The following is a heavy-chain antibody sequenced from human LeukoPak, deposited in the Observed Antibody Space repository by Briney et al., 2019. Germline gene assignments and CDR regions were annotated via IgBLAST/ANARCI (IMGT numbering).Heavy chain of an antibody. Sequence: GGSLRLSCAASGFTFSSYAMSWVRQAPGKGLEWVSAISGSGGSTYYADSVKGRFTISRDNSKNTLYLQMNRLRAEDTAVYYCARDGAYCSSTSCYGDGMDVWGQGTTVTGSS. CDR2: ISGSGGST. CDR1: GFTFSSYA. J-gene: IGHJ6*02. CDR3: ARDGAYCSSTSCYGDGMDV. D-gene: IGHD2-2*01. V-gene: IGHV3-23*01.